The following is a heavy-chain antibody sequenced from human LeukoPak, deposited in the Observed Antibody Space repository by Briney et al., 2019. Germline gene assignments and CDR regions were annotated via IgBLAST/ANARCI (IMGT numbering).Heavy chain of an antibody. CDR2: ITSSSSYI. CDR1: GFTFSSYS. Sequence: GGSLRLSCAASGFTFSSYSMNWVRQAPGEGLEWVSSITSSSSYIYYADSVKGRFTISRDNAKNSLYLQMNSLRAEDTAVYYCARGGAAAALRWGQGTLVTVSS. V-gene: IGHV3-21*01. D-gene: IGHD6-13*01. J-gene: IGHJ1*01. CDR3: ARGGAAAALR.